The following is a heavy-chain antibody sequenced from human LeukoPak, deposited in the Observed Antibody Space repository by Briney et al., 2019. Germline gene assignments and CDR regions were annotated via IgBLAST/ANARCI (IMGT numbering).Heavy chain of an antibody. J-gene: IGHJ5*02. D-gene: IGHD3-10*01. Sequence: SETLSLTCAVYGGSFSGYYWSWIRQPPGKGLEWIGEIYHSGSTNYNPSLKSRVTISVDKSKNQFSLKLSSVTAADTAVYYCARVPPNRYGSDWFDPWGQGTLVTVSS. CDR1: GGSFSGYY. V-gene: IGHV4-34*01. CDR2: IYHSGST. CDR3: ARVPPNRYGSDWFDP.